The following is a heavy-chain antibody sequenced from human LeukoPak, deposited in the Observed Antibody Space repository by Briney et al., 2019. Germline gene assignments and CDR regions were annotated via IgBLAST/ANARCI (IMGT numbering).Heavy chain of an antibody. V-gene: IGHV3-74*01. Sequence: GGSLRLSSAASGFTFSSYWMHWVRQAPGKGLVWVSRINSDGSSTSYADSVKGRFTISRDNAKNTLYLQMNSLRAEDTAVYYCARVVYYYFYMDVWGKGTTVTVSS. J-gene: IGHJ6*03. CDR2: INSDGSST. CDR1: GFTFSSYW. CDR3: ARVVYYYFYMDV.